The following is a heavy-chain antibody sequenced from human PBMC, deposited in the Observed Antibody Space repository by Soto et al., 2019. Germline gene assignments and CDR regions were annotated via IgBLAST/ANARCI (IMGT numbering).Heavy chain of an antibody. CDR3: ARAGGEWGYSGYGDSYFDY. CDR2: ISSSSSTI. V-gene: IGHV3-48*01. D-gene: IGHD5-12*01. CDR1: GFTFSSYS. J-gene: IGHJ4*02. Sequence: EVQLVESGGGLVQPGGSLRLSCAASGFTFSSYSMNWVRQAPGKGLEWVSYISSSSSTIYYADSVKGRFTISRDNAKNSLYLQMNSLRAEDTAVYYCARAGGEWGYSGYGDSYFDYWGQGTLVTVSS.